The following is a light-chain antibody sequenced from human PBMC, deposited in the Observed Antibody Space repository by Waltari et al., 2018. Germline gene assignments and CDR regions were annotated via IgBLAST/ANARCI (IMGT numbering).Light chain of an antibody. V-gene: IGKV3-20*01. CDR1: QSISRY. CDR3: QNHERLPAM. CDR2: AAS. Sequence: EIVLTQSPGTLSLSPGERATLSCRASQSISRYLAWYQQKPGQAPRLLIYAASSRATGIPDRFSGSGSVTDFSLTISRLEPEDFAVYYCQNHERLPAMFGQGTKVEIK. J-gene: IGKJ1*01.